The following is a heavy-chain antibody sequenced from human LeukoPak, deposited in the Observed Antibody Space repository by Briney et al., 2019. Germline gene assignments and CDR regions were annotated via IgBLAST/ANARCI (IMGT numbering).Heavy chain of an antibody. Sequence: SQTLSLTCAISGDSVSSNSVAWNWIRQSPSRGLEWLGRTYYRSKWYNDYAVSVKSRITINPDTSKNQFSLQLNSVTPEDTAVYYCARGRGVATIRFWFDPWGQGTLVTVSS. CDR1: GDSVSSNSVA. V-gene: IGHV6-1*01. D-gene: IGHD5-12*01. CDR2: TYYRSKWYN. J-gene: IGHJ5*02. CDR3: ARGRGVATIRFWFDP.